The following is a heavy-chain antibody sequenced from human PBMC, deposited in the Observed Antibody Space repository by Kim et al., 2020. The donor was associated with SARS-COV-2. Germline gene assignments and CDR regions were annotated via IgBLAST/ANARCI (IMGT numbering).Heavy chain of an antibody. J-gene: IGHJ4*02. Sequence: GGSLRLSCAASGFTFSSYGMHWFRQAPGKGLEWVAFIWYAVSNKYYADSVKGRFTISRDNSKNTLYLQMNSLRAEDTAVYYCARDGDYGSGFDYWGQGTLVTVSS. CDR2: IWYAVSNK. V-gene: IGHV3-33*01. CDR1: GFTFSSYG. CDR3: ARDGDYGSGFDY. D-gene: IGHD3-10*01.